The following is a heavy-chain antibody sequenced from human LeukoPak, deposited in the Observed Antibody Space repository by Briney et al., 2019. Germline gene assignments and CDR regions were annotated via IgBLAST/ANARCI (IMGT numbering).Heavy chain of an antibody. Sequence: SETLSLTCTVSGYSISSGYYWGWIRQPPGKGLEWIGSIYHSGSTYYNPSLKSRVTISVDTSKNQFSLKLSSVTAADTAVYYCARLPATYYMDVWGKGTPVTVSS. CDR3: ARLPATYYMDV. V-gene: IGHV4-38-2*02. J-gene: IGHJ6*03. CDR2: IYHSGST. D-gene: IGHD2-2*01. CDR1: GYSISSGYY.